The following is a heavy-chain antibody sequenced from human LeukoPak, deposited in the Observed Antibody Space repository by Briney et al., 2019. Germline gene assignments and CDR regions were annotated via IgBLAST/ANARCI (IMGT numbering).Heavy chain of an antibody. V-gene: IGHV4-34*01. CDR2: INHSGST. Sequence: PSETLSLTCAVYGGSFSGHYWSWLRQPPGKGLEWIGEINHSGSTNYNPSLESRVTISVDTSENHFSLKLSSVTAADTAVYYCASGQYYDLWSGYYVDWGQGTLVTVSA. J-gene: IGHJ4*02. D-gene: IGHD3-3*01. CDR1: GGSFSGHY. CDR3: ASGQYYDLWSGYYVD.